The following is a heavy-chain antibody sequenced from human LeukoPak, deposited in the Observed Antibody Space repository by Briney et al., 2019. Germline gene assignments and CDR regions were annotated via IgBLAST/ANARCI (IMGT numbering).Heavy chain of an antibody. J-gene: IGHJ6*02. Sequence: PGGSLRLSCAASGFTFSSYGMHWVRQAPGKGLEWVAVIWYDGSNKYYADSVKGRFTISRDNSKNTLYLQMNSLRAEDTAVYYCARDQSNYDFWSGYYKDYYYYGMDVWGQGTTVTVPS. CDR3: ARDQSNYDFWSGYYKDYYYYGMDV. CDR1: GFTFSSYG. V-gene: IGHV3-33*01. D-gene: IGHD3-3*01. CDR2: IWYDGSNK.